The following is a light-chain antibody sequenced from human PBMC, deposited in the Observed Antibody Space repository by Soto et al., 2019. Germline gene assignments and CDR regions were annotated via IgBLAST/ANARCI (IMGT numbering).Light chain of an antibody. J-gene: IGKJ2*01. Sequence: EIVLTQSPGTLSLSPGERATLSCRASQSVSSSYLAWYQQKPGQAPRLLIYHASSRATGIPDRFSGSGSGTDFTLTISSLEPEDFAVYYCQQYGSSPPYTFGQGTKLEIK. V-gene: IGKV3-20*01. CDR3: QQYGSSPPYT. CDR2: HAS. CDR1: QSVSSSY.